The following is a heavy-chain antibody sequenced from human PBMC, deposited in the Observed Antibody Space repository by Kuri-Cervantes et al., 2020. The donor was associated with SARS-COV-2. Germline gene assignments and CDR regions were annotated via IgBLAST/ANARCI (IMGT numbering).Heavy chain of an antibody. CDR1: GYTFTGYY. CDR2: INPNFGGT. J-gene: IGHJ4*02. V-gene: IGHV1-2*02. D-gene: IGHD2-21*02. Sequence: ASVKVSCKASGYTFTGYYIHWVRQAPGQGLEWMGWINPNFGGTNYAQEFQGRVTMTRDTSISTAYLELRNLRSDDTAVYYCARAGAEVTSHFDYWGQGTLVTVSS. CDR3: ARAGAEVTSHFDY.